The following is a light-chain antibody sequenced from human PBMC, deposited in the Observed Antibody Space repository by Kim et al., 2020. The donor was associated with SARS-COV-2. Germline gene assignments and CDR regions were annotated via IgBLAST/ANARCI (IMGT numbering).Light chain of an antibody. CDR2: QDD. Sequence: VPPGQTASIACSGDKLGQKFTAWYQQKPGQSPVVVMYQDDKRPSGIPERFSGSNSGNTATLTISGTQAMDEADYYCQAWDSDTAVFGGGTQLTVL. J-gene: IGLJ3*02. CDR3: QAWDSDTAV. V-gene: IGLV3-1*01. CDR1: KLGQKF.